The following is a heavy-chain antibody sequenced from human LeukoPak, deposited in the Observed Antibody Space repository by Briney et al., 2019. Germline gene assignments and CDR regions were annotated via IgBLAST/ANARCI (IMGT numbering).Heavy chain of an antibody. CDR3: ARIAAAVPYNWFDP. D-gene: IGHD6-13*01. Sequence: SVKVSCKASGGTFSSYAISWVRQAPGQGLEWMGGIIPIFGTANYAQKFQGRVTITADESTSTAYMELSSLRSEDTAVYYCARIAAAVPYNWFDPWGQGTLVTVSS. V-gene: IGHV1-69*01. J-gene: IGHJ5*02. CDR1: GGTFSSYA. CDR2: IIPIFGTA.